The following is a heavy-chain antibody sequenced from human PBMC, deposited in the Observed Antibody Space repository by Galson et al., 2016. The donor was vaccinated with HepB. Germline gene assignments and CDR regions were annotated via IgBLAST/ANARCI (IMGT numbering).Heavy chain of an antibody. V-gene: IGHV3-48*02. Sequence: SLRLSCAASGFALSSHTMNWVRQAPGKGLEWLSDISNSGRTIHYADSVEGRFAISRDNAKNSLHLQMQSLRDEDTAVYYCAMSGVRGFDKWGQGTLVTVSS. D-gene: IGHD3-10*01. CDR3: AMSGVRGFDK. J-gene: IGHJ4*02. CDR2: ISNSGRTI. CDR1: GFALSSHT.